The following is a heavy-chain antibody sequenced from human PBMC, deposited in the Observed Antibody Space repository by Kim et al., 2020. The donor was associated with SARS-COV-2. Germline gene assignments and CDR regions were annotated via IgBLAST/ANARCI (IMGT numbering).Heavy chain of an antibody. J-gene: IGHJ6*02. CDR3: ARGRGLGGGMDV. CDR2: K. Sequence: KYYPDSVKGRFTISRDNSKNTLYLQMNGRRAEDTAVYYWARGRGLGGGMDVWGQGTTVTVSS. V-gene: IGHV3-33*01. D-gene: IGHD3-10*01.